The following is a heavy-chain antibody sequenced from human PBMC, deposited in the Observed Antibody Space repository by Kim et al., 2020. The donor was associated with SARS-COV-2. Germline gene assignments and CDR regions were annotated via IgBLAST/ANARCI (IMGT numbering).Heavy chain of an antibody. J-gene: IGHJ4*02. Sequence: IYYADSGKGRFTISRDNAKNSLYLQMNSLRAEDTAVYYCARGSYHYYFDYWGQGTLVTVSS. CDR3: ARGSYHYYFDY. CDR2: I. V-gene: IGHV3-21*01. D-gene: IGHD5-12*01.